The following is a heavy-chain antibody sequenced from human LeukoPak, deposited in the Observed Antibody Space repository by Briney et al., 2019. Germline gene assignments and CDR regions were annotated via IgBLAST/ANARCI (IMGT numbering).Heavy chain of an antibody. CDR2: FSAHNADT. CDR3: ARAFGLGYCSGGSCNLLNGFDP. J-gene: IGHJ5*02. V-gene: IGHV1-18*01. Sequence: GASGKVSCNASGYTCTIYGISWVRQAPGQGLEWMGWFSAHNADTNYAQKLQGRVTMTTDTSTSKAYMELRRLRSDDTAVYYCARAFGLGYCSGGSCNLLNGFDPWGQGTLVTVSA. CDR1: GYTCTIYG. D-gene: IGHD2-15*01.